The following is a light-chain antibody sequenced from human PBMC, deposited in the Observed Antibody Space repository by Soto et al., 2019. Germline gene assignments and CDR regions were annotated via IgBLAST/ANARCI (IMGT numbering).Light chain of an antibody. CDR2: AAS. V-gene: IGKV3-20*01. CDR3: QQYGISPLT. Sequence: DIVLTQSPGTLSLSPGERDTLSCRASQSVAGSYLAWYQHQRGQAPRLLIYAASSRATGVPDRFSGTGSGTDFTLTISRLEPEDFALYYCQQYGISPLTFGGGTKVEIK. CDR1: QSVAGSY. J-gene: IGKJ4*01.